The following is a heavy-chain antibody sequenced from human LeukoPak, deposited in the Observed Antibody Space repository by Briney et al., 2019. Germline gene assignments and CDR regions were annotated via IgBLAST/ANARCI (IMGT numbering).Heavy chain of an antibody. D-gene: IGHD3-10*01. V-gene: IGHV4-34*01. CDR1: GGSFSGYY. Sequence: SETLSLTCAVYGGSFSGYYWSWIRQPPGKGLEWIGEINHSGSTNYNPSLKSRVTISVDTSKNQFSLKLSSVTAADTAVYYCARDGSPEASINWFDTWGQGTPVIVSS. J-gene: IGHJ5*02. CDR2: INHSGST. CDR3: ARDGSPEASINWFDT.